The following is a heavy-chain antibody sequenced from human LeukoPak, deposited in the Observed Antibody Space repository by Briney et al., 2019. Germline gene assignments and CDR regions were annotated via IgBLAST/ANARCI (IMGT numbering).Heavy chain of an antibody. Sequence: ASVKVSCKASGYTFTGYYMHWVRQAPGQGLEWMGWINPNSGGTNYAQKFQGRVTITRDTSISTAYMELSRLRSDDTAVYYCARRRGTGYYYYMDVWGKGTTVTVSS. V-gene: IGHV1-2*02. D-gene: IGHD1-1*01. CDR1: GYTFTGYY. J-gene: IGHJ6*03. CDR2: INPNSGGT. CDR3: ARRRGTGYYYYMDV.